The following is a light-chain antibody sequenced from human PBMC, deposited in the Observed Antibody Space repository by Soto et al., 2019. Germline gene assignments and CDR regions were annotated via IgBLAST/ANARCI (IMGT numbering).Light chain of an antibody. CDR1: SSDVGGYNY. J-gene: IGLJ1*01. Sequence: QSALTQPPSASGSPGQSVTISCTGSSSDVGGYNYVSWYQQHPGKAPKLVIYEVSKRPSGVPDRFSGSKSGNTASLTVSGLQAEDEADYYYSSYTGTNNVGVFGPGTKLTVL. CDR3: SSYTGTNNVGV. CDR2: EVS. V-gene: IGLV2-8*01.